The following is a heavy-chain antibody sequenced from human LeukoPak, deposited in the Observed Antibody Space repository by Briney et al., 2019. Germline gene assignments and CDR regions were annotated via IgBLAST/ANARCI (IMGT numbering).Heavy chain of an antibody. CDR1: GGSISSYY. CDR3: ARNPQWLLLWEAFDI. Sequence: KPSETLSLTCTVSGGSISSYYWSWIRQPAGKGLEWIGRIYTSGSTNYNPSLKSRVTMSVDTSKNQFSLKLSSVTAADTAVYYCARNPQWLLLWEAFDIWGQGTMVTVSS. V-gene: IGHV4-4*07. D-gene: IGHD3-22*01. CDR2: IYTSGST. J-gene: IGHJ3*02.